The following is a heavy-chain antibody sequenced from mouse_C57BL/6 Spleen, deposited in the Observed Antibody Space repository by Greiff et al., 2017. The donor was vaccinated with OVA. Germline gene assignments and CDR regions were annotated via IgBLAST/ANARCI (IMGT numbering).Heavy chain of an antibody. V-gene: IGHV5-4*01. CDR1: GFTFSSYA. J-gene: IGHJ3*01. Sequence: EVKLVESGGGLVKPGGSLKLSCAASGFTFSSYAMSWVRQTPEKRLEWVATISDGGSYTYYPDNVKGRFTISRDNAKNNLYLQMSHLKSEDTAMYYCARDRDDYDYWFAYWGQGTLVTVSA. D-gene: IGHD2-4*01. CDR2: ISDGGSYT. CDR3: ARDRDDYDYWFAY.